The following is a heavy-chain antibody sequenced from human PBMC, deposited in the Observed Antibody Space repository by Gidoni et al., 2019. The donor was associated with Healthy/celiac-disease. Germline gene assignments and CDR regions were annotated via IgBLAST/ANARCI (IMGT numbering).Heavy chain of an antibody. CDR2: IKQDGSEK. CDR3: ARDDGGSSSSWDTRGWVEYFQH. V-gene: IGHV3-7*01. D-gene: IGHD6-6*01. CDR1: GFTVSSYW. Sequence: EVQLVESGGGLVQPGGSLRLSCAASGFTVSSYWMSWVRQAPGKGLEWVANIKQDGSEKYYVDSVKGRFTISRDNAKNSLYLQMNSLRAEDTAVYYCARDDGGSSSSWDTRGWVEYFQHWGQGTLVTVSS. J-gene: IGHJ1*01.